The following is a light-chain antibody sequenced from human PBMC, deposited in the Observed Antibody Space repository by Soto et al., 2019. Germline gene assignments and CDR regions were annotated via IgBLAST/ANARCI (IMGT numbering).Light chain of an antibody. CDR1: SSSIGSNT. CDR3: AAWDDTLNGRV. V-gene: IGLV1-44*01. CDR2: SNN. Sequence: QSVLTQPPSASGTPGQRVTISCSGSSSSIGSNTVNWYQQLPGTAPKLLIYSNNQRPSGVPDRFSGSKSGTSASLAISGLQSGDEADYYCAAWDDTLNGRVFGTGTQLTVL. J-gene: IGLJ1*01.